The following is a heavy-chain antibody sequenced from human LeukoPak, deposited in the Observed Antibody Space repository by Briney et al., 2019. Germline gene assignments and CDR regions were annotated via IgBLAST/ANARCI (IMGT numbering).Heavy chain of an antibody. CDR1: GYSFTSYW. CDR3: ARLSSRYCSSTSCYGQPIDH. V-gene: IGHV5-51*01. D-gene: IGHD2-2*01. Sequence: GESLKISCKGSGYSFTSYWIGWVRQMPGKGLEWMGIIYPGDSDTRYSPSFQGQVTISADKSISTAYLQWSSLKASDTAMYYCARLSSRYCSSTSCYGQPIDHWGQGTLVTVSS. CDR2: IYPGDSDT. J-gene: IGHJ4*02.